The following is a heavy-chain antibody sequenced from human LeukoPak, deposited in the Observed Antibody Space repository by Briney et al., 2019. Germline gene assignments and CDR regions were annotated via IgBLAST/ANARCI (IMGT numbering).Heavy chain of an antibody. CDR2: IYTSGST. Sequence: PSETLSLTCTVSGGSISSYYWSWIRQPAGKGLEWIGRIYTSGSTNYNPSLKSRVTISVDKPKNQFSLKLSSVTAADTAVYCCARDWNGDYEFYYFDYWGQGTLVTVSS. CDR3: ARDWNGDYEFYYFDY. J-gene: IGHJ4*02. V-gene: IGHV4-4*07. D-gene: IGHD4-17*01. CDR1: GGSISSYY.